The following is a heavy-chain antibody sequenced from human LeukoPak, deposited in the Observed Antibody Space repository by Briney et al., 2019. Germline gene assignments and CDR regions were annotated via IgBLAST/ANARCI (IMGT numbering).Heavy chain of an antibody. V-gene: IGHV4-39*01. CDR3: ARQSRIAAAVSEYFQH. CDR2: IYYSGST. J-gene: IGHJ1*01. CDR1: GGSISSSSYY. Sequence: PSETLSLTCTVSGGSISSSSYYWGWIRQPPGKGLEWIGSIYYSGSTYYNPSLKSQVTISVGTSKNQFSLKLSSVTAADTAVYYCARQSRIAAAVSEYFQHWGQGTLVTVSS. D-gene: IGHD6-13*01.